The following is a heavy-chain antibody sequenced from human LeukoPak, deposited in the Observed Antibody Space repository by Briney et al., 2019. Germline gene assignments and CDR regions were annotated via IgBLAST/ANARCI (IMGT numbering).Heavy chain of an antibody. CDR1: GGSFSGYY. CDR3: ARGRWWYSSNSYFDY. CDR2: INHSGST. D-gene: IGHD6-13*01. J-gene: IGHJ4*02. Sequence: SETLSLTCSVYGGSFSGYYWSWIRQPPGKGLEWIGEINHSGSTNYNPSLKSRVTISVDTSKNQFPPKLSSVTAADTAVYYCARGRWWYSSNSYFDYWGQGTLVTVSS. V-gene: IGHV4-34*01.